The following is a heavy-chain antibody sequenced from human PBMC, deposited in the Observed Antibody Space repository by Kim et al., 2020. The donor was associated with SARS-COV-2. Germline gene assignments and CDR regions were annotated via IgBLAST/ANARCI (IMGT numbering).Heavy chain of an antibody. V-gene: IGHV4-59*01. CDR2: IYYSGST. CDR1: GGSISSYY. D-gene: IGHD3-10*01. J-gene: IGHJ4*02. CDR3: ARGRAGDYFDY. Sequence: SETLSLTCTASGGSISSYYWSWIRQPPGKGLEWIGYIYYSGSTNYNPSLKSRVTISVDTSKNQFSLKLSSVTAADTAVYYCARGRAGDYFDYWGQGTLVTVSS.